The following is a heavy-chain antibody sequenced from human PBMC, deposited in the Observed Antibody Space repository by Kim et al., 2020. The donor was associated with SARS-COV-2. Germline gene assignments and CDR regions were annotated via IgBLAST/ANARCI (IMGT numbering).Heavy chain of an antibody. D-gene: IGHD3-9*01. V-gene: IGHV3-30*01. CDR3: ARGYFDWLSQTYYGMDV. J-gene: IGHJ6*02. Sequence: VKGRFTISRDNSKNTLYLQMNSLRAEDTAVYYCARGYFDWLSQTYYGMDVWGQGTTVTVSS.